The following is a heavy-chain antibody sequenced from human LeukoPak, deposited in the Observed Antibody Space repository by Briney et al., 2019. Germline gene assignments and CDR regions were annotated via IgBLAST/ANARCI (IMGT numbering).Heavy chain of an antibody. Sequence: ASVKVSCKTSGYTFTTYGIIWVRQAPGQGLEWMGWISPYNGNTNYAQKLQGRFTMTTDTSTTTAYLELRSLRSDDTAVYYCVRSGHNYGDYVNRLDPWGQGTLVTVSS. V-gene: IGHV1-18*01. D-gene: IGHD4-17*01. CDR3: VRSGHNYGDYVNRLDP. CDR2: ISPYNGNT. CDR1: GYTFTTYG. J-gene: IGHJ5*02.